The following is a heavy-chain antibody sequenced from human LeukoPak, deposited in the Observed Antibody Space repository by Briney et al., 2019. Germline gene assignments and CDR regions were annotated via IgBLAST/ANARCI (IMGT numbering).Heavy chain of an antibody. V-gene: IGHV1-18*01. CDR1: GYTFTSYG. CDR3: ARDPPYYYGSGSSYINFDY. Sequence: ASVKVSCKASGYTFTSYGISWVRQAPGQGLEWMGWISAYNGNTNYAQKLQGRVTITTDTSTSTAYMELRSLRSDDTAVYYCARDPPYYYGSGSSYINFDYWGQGTLVTVSS. J-gene: IGHJ4*02. D-gene: IGHD3-10*01. CDR2: ISAYNGNT.